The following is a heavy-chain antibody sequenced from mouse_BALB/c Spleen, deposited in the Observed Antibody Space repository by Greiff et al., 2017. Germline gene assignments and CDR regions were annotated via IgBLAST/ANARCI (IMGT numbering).Heavy chain of an antibody. Sequence: QVQLQQSGAELARPGASVKMSCKASGYTFTSYTMHWVKQRPGQGLEWIGYINPSSGYTNYNQKFKDKATLTADKSSSTAYMQFNSLTSEDSAVYYCAREGDYDYAMDYWGQGTSVTVSS. D-gene: IGHD2-4*01. CDR2: INPSSGYT. J-gene: IGHJ4*01. CDR3: AREGDYDYAMDY. V-gene: IGHV1-4*01. CDR1: GYTFTSYT.